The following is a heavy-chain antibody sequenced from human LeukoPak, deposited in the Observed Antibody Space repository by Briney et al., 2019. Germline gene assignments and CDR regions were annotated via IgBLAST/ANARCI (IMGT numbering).Heavy chain of an antibody. V-gene: IGHV1-2*02. J-gene: IGHJ4*02. CDR2: TNPNSGGT. CDR1: GYTFTGYY. CDR3: ARAEYYDSSGYLDY. Sequence: ASVKVSCKASGYTFTGYYMHWVRQAPGQGLEWMGWTNPNSGGTNYAQKFQGRVTMTRDTSISTAYMELSRLRSDDTAVYYCARAEYYDSSGYLDYWGQGTLVTVSS. D-gene: IGHD3-22*01.